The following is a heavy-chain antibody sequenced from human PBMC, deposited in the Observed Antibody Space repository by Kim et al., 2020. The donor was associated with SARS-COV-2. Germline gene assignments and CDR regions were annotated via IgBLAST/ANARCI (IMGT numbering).Heavy chain of an antibody. CDR2: FHYGGTT. CDR1: GGSIANMNNY. CDR3: GRLIGYISSWYIGSFDS. D-gene: IGHD6-19*01. Sequence: SETLSLTCSVSGGSIANMNNYWGWIRQSPRRGLEWIGNFHYGGTTYYNPSLSSRVTITFDTSKNQFSLLLTSVTAADTAVYYCGRLIGYISSWYIGSFDS. J-gene: IGHJ5*01. V-gene: IGHV4-39*01.